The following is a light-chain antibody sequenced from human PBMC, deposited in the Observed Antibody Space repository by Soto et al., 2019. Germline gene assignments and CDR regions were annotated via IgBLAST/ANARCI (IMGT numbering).Light chain of an antibody. J-gene: IGLJ2*01. CDR2: EVN. CDR3: MSYADSNNLV. CDR1: SSDVGGYKY. V-gene: IGLV2-8*01. Sequence: QSALTQPPSASGSPGQSVTISCTGTSSDVGGYKYVSWYQQHPGKAPELMIYEVNKRPSGVPDRFSGSKSDNTASLTVSGLEGEDEADYYWMSYADSNNLVFGEGTKLTVL.